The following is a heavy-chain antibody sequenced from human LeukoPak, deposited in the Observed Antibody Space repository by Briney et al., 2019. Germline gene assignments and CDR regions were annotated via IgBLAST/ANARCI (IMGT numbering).Heavy chain of an antibody. CDR3: AGGRYYSPDV. D-gene: IGHD3-10*01. CDR1: GDSISSYY. V-gene: IGHV4-59*01. CDR2: IYYSGST. J-gene: IGHJ6*04. Sequence: SETLSLTCTVSGDSISSYYWSWIRQPPGKGLEWIGYIYYSGSTNYNPSLKSRVTISVGTSKKQFSLKLSSVTAADTAVYYCAGGRYYSPDVWGKGTTVTVSS.